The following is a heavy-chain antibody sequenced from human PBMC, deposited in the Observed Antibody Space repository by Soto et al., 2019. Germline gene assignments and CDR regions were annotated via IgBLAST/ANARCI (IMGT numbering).Heavy chain of an antibody. J-gene: IGHJ1*01. CDR2: ISWDGGST. D-gene: IGHD3-22*01. Sequence: GGSLRLSCAASGFTFDDYTMHWVRQAPGKGLEWVSLISWDGGSTYYADSVKGRFTISRDNSKNSLYLQMNSPRTEDTALYYCAKDKVNYYDSSGSSEYFQHWGQGTLVTVSS. CDR3: AKDKVNYYDSSGSSEYFQH. V-gene: IGHV3-43*01. CDR1: GFTFDDYT.